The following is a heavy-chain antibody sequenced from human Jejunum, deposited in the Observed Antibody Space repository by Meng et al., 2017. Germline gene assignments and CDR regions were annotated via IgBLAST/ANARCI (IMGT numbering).Heavy chain of an antibody. CDR3: TTDLEQLTFGGVIDQFGY. Sequence: GESLKISCAVSGLSFRDVWMSWVRQAPGKGLEWVGRVKSKTDGGTTDYAESVGGRFIISRDDSRNTLHLQMNGLKAEDSAVYYCTTDLEQLTFGGVIDQFGYWGQGSLVTVSS. CDR2: VKSKTDGGTT. CDR1: GLSFRDVW. V-gene: IGHV3-15*01. D-gene: IGHD3-16*02. J-gene: IGHJ4*01.